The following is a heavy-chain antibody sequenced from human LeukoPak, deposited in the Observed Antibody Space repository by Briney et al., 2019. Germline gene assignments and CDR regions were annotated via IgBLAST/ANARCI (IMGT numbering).Heavy chain of an antibody. Sequence: PGGSLRLSCAASGFTFSSYWMHWVRQAPGKGLVWVSRISNDGSSTTYADSVKGRFTISRDNAKNTLYLQMNSLRAEDTAVYYCARATAGIYGLDVWGQGTTVTVSS. V-gene: IGHV3-74*01. CDR3: ARATAGIYGLDV. CDR2: ISNDGSST. CDR1: GFTFSSYW. D-gene: IGHD3-10*01. J-gene: IGHJ6*02.